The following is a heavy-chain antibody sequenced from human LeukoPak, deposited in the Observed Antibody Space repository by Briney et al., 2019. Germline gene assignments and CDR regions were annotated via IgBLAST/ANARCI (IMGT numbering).Heavy chain of an antibody. D-gene: IGHD3-22*01. CDR1: ASPFNSYW. V-gene: IGHV5-51*01. CDR3: SRLFRSSAYSRLDV. CDR2: IYPDDSDT. Sequence: GAFLKISCRGSASPFNSYWIAWVRPLPGKGLEWMGIIYPDDSDTRYSPSFQGQVTISADKSVTTAYLQCNNLKASDSAIYYCSRLFRSSAYSRLDVWGQGTTVTVSS. J-gene: IGHJ6*02.